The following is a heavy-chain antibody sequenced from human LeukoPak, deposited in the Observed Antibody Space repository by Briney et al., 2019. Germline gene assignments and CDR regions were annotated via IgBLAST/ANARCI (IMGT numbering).Heavy chain of an antibody. CDR2: ISGSGGST. CDR1: GFTFSSYA. V-gene: IGHV3-23*01. J-gene: IGHJ4*02. CDR3: AKEDRSGYYSRPLSDY. Sequence: GGSLRLSCAASGFTFSSYAMSWVRQAPGKELAWVSAISGSGGSTYYADSVKGRFTISRDNSKNTLYLQMNSLRAEDTAVYYCAKEDRSGYYSRPLSDYWGQGTLVTVSS. D-gene: IGHD3-22*01.